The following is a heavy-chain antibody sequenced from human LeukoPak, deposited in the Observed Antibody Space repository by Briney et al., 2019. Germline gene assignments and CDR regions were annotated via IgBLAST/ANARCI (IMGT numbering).Heavy chain of an antibody. Sequence: PSETLSLTCAVSGDSISSGNWWSWVRQPPGKGLEWIGEIAHTGSTKSNPSLKGRVSLSLDYSGNHFSLRLTTMTAADTAVYFCARLLVYNRNPRAFDVWGQGTMVTVSS. CDR3: ARLLVYNRNPRAFDV. CDR1: GDSISSGNW. D-gene: IGHD1-14*01. CDR2: IAHTGST. V-gene: IGHV4-4*02. J-gene: IGHJ3*01.